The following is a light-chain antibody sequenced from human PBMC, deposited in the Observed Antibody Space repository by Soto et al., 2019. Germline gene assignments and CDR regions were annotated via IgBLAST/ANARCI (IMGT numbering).Light chain of an antibody. CDR2: GAS. V-gene: IGKV3-20*01. CDR1: QSVSSSY. CDR3: QPSGIPPLT. J-gene: IGKJ4*01. Sequence: GVTQSPGTLSLPQRERATLHCRASQSVSSSYLAWYQQKPGQATRLVIYGASSTATGIPDRFSGSGSGRDFTLSIRRLEADDCVGDYCQPSGIPPLTFGGRAKVDIK.